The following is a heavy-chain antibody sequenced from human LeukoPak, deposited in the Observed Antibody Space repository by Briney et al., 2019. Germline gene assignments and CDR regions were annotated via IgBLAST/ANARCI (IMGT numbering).Heavy chain of an antibody. CDR1: GYTFTSYG. Sequence: ASVKVSCKASGYTFTSYGISWVRQAPGQGLEWMGGIIPIFGTANYAQKFQGRVTITADKSTSTAYMELSSLRSEDTAVYYCARAGLGTTVVNYWYFDLWGRGTLVTVSS. CDR3: ARAGLGTTVVNYWYFDL. CDR2: IIPIFGTA. V-gene: IGHV1-69*06. J-gene: IGHJ2*01. D-gene: IGHD4-23*01.